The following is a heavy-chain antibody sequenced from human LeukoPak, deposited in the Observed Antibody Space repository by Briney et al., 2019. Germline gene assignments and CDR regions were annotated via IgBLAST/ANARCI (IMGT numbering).Heavy chain of an antibody. Sequence: GGSLRLSCSASGFSFSAYWMSWVRQAPGKGLEWVANIKQDGSEEHYVDSVKGRFTISRDNAKNSLYLQMNSLRAEDTAVYYCARDPHPAPYGDYFYYYYYYMDVWGKGTTVTVSS. CDR3: ARDPHPAPYGDYFYYYYYYMDV. D-gene: IGHD4-17*01. J-gene: IGHJ6*03. V-gene: IGHV3-7*01. CDR2: IKQDGSEE. CDR1: GFSFSAYW.